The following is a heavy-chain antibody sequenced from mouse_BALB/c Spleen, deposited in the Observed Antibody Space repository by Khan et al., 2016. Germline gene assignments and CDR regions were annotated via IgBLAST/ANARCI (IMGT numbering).Heavy chain of an antibody. CDR3: ARLPGD. Sequence: EVELVESGGGLVKPGGSLKLSCAASGFTFSSYAMSWVRQTPEKRLEWVATISSGGSYTYYPDSVKGRFTISRDNAKNNLYLQMSSLRSEDTALYYGARLPGDWGQGTTLTVSS. V-gene: IGHV5-9-3*01. CDR1: GFTFSSYA. J-gene: IGHJ2*01. CDR2: ISSGGSYT.